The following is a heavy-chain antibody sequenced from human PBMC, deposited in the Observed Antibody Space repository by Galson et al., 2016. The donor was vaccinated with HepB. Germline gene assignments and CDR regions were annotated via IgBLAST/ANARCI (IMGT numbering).Heavy chain of an antibody. J-gene: IGHJ4*02. CDR3: AREYSTGYYERFLAKRARRGFDY. D-gene: IGHD6-19*01. V-gene: IGHV6-1*01. CDR2: TSYRAKWYN. Sequence: CAISGDSVSSNSAAWYWIRQSPSRGLEWLGRTSYRAKWYNDYAVSAKSRITINVDTSKNQFSLQLNSVTPEDTAVYDCAREYSTGYYERFLAKRARRGFDYWGQGTLVTVSS. CDR1: GDSVSSNSAA.